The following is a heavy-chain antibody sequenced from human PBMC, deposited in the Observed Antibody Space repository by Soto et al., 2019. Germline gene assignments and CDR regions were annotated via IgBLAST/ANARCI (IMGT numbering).Heavy chain of an antibody. CDR2: ISAYNGNT. CDR3: ARDYVGYCSGGGCDDAFDI. D-gene: IGHD2-15*01. Sequence: ASVKVSCKASGYTFTSYGISWVRQAPGQGLEWMGWISAYNGNTNYAQKLQGRVTMTTDTSTSTAYMELRSLRSDDTAVYYCARDYVGYCSGGGCDDAFDIWGHGTMVTVSS. V-gene: IGHV1-18*01. CDR1: GYTFTSYG. J-gene: IGHJ3*02.